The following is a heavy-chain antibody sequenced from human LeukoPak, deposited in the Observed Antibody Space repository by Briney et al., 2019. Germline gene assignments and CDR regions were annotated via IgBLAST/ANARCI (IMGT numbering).Heavy chain of an antibody. CDR2: INPNSGGT. CDR1: GYTFTGYY. Sequence: GASVKVSCKASGYTFTGYYMHWLRQAPGQGLEWMGRINPNSGGTNYAQKFQGRVTMTRDTSISTAYMELSRLRSDDTAVYYCARGQLLDYYYYYMDVWGKGTTVTVSS. J-gene: IGHJ6*03. CDR3: ARGQLLDYYYYYMDV. V-gene: IGHV1-2*06. D-gene: IGHD6-19*01.